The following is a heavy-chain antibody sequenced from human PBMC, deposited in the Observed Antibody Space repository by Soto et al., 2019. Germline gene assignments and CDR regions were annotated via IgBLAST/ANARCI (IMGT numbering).Heavy chain of an antibody. D-gene: IGHD3-3*01. CDR2: ISYDGSNK. Sequence: GGSLRLSCAASGFTFSGSSVHWVRQASGKGLEWVAVISYDGSNKYYADSVKGRFTISRDNSKNTLYLQMNSLRAEDTAVYYCAKIVAGDYDFWSGYYSYGMDVWGQGTTVTVSS. CDR1: GFTFSGSS. CDR3: AKIVAGDYDFWSGYYSYGMDV. J-gene: IGHJ6*02. V-gene: IGHV3-30*04.